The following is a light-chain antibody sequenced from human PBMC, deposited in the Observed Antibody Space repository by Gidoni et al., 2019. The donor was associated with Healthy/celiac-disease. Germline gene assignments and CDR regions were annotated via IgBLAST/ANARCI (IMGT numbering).Light chain of an antibody. V-gene: IGKV3-20*01. CDR1: QRVSSNY. Sequence: EIVLTQSPGTLSLSPGERATLSCRASQRVSSNYLAWYQQKPGQAPRLLIYGASSRATGIPDRFSGSGSGTDFTLTISRLEPEDFAVYYCQQYGSSPSFGPGTKVDIK. CDR2: GAS. CDR3: QQYGSSPS. J-gene: IGKJ3*01.